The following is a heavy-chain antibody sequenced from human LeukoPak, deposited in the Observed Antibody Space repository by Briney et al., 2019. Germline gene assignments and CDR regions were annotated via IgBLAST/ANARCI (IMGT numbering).Heavy chain of an antibody. CDR1: GFDFA. Sequence: GGSLRLSCAASGFDFAMTWVRQAPGKGLEWVSSMCGSGDTTEYAASVKGRFTISRDNAKNTVYLEMNSLRAEDTAVYYCVRGQLWSYYHDYWGQGTLVTVSS. D-gene: IGHD3-16*01. CDR2: MCGSGDTT. V-gene: IGHV3-23*01. CDR3: VRGQLWSYYHDY. J-gene: IGHJ4*02.